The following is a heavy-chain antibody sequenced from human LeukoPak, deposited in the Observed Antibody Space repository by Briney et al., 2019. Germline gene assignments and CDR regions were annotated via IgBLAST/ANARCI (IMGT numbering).Heavy chain of an antibody. J-gene: IGHJ4*02. CDR1: GFTFSTYA. V-gene: IGHV3-23*01. D-gene: IGHD1-26*01. CDR2: ISGSGGGT. Sequence: SGGSLRLSFAASGFTFSTYAMSWVRQAPGKGLEWVSSISGSGGGTYYADSVKGRFTISRDNSKNTLYLQMSSLKAEDTAVYYCATSGGRYPYYFDYWGQGTLVTVSS. CDR3: ATSGGRYPYYFDY.